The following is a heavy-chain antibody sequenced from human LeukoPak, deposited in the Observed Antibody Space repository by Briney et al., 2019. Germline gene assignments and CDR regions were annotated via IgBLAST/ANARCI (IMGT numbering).Heavy chain of an antibody. D-gene: IGHD6-6*01. Sequence: PGGSLRLSCAASGFTFSNYAMSWVRQAPGEGLEWVSAIAAGGTTYYADSVKGRFTISRDNSKNTLSLQMSSLRAEDTAVYYCAKYSVRIAGRHETYFDYWGQGTLVTVSS. V-gene: IGHV3-23*01. CDR1: GFTFSNYA. CDR2: IAAGGTT. J-gene: IGHJ4*02. CDR3: AKYSVRIAGRHETYFDY.